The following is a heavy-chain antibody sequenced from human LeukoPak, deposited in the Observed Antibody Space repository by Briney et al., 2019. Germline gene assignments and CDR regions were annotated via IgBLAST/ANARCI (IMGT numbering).Heavy chain of an antibody. Sequence: GGSLRLSCAASGFTFRDSCMSWVRQGPGRGLEWVGRIKSNTDGATTDYAAPVKGRFTISRDDSKNTLYLEMNSLKTEDTAVYYCIYNSGWPYLDRCWGHGTLVTVSS. V-gene: IGHV3-15*01. J-gene: IGHJ4*01. CDR1: GFTFRDSC. D-gene: IGHD5-24*01. CDR3: IYNSGWPYLDRC. CDR2: IKSNTDGATT.